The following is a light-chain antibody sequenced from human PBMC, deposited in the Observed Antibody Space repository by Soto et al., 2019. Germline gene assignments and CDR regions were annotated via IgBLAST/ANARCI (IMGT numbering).Light chain of an antibody. CDR3: QQYGVLIKT. J-gene: IGKJ1*01. V-gene: IGKV3-20*01. CDR1: QSVSSH. Sequence: EIVLTQSPGSLSLSPGDRATLSCRASQSVSSHLAWYQQKPGQAPRLLIYDASSRATGIPDRFRGSGYGTDFTLTISRLEPEDFAVYHCQQYGVLIKTFGQGTKVEIK. CDR2: DAS.